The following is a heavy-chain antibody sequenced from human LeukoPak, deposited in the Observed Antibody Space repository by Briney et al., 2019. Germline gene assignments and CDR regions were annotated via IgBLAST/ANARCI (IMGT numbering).Heavy chain of an antibody. CDR1: GFTFSNYA. V-gene: IGHV3-30*04. Sequence: QSGGSLRLSCTASGFTFSNYAIHWVRQAPGRGLEWVADISYDAGKKYYADSVKGRFTISTDNSKNTVYLQMDSLRADDTAMYYCARERCENFDVDYWGQGTLVTVSS. D-gene: IGHD3-9*01. CDR2: ISYDAGKK. CDR3: ARERCENFDVDY. J-gene: IGHJ4*02.